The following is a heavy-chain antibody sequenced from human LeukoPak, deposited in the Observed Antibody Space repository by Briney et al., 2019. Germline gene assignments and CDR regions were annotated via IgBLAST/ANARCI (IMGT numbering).Heavy chain of an antibody. CDR2: IYYSGST. CDR3: ARVATRPFDY. J-gene: IGHJ4*02. V-gene: IGHV4-59*08. CDR1: GDSISSYY. Sequence: SETLSLTCTVSGDSISSYYWSWIRQPPGKGLEWIGYIYYSGSTNYNPSLKSRVTISVDTSKNQLSLKLSSVTAADTAVYYCARVATRPFDYWGQGTLVTVSS. D-gene: IGHD5-12*01.